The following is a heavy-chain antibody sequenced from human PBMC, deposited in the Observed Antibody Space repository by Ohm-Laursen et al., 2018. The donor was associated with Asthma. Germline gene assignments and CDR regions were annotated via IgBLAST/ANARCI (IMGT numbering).Heavy chain of an antibody. J-gene: IGHJ6*02. Sequence: SLRLSCAASGFTFSSYAMHWVRQAPGKGLEWVAVISYDGSNKYYADSVKGRFTISRDNSKNTLYLQMNSLRAEDTAVYYCAKDLIRGYSYGYNYYYGMDVWGQGTTVTVSS. CDR1: GFTFSSYA. CDR3: AKDLIRGYSYGYNYYYGMDV. D-gene: IGHD5-18*01. CDR2: ISYDGSNK. V-gene: IGHV3-30-3*01.